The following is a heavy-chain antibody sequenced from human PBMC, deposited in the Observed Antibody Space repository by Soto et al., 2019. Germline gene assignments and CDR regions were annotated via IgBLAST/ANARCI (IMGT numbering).Heavy chain of an antibody. Sequence: QVQLVQSGAEVKKPGSSVKVSCKASGGTFSSYAISWVRQAPGQGLEWMGGIIPIFGTANYAQKFQGRIMTTADKAKSTAYMELSSLSSEDTAVDYCARVSSLTGTLLDYWGQGTLVIVSS. J-gene: IGHJ4*02. D-gene: IGHD1-20*01. CDR2: IIPIFGTA. CDR1: GGTFSSYA. V-gene: IGHV1-69*06. CDR3: ARVSSLTGTLLDY.